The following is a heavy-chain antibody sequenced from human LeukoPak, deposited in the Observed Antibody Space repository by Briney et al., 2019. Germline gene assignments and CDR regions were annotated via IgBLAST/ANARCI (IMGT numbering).Heavy chain of an antibody. CDR1: GDSFTSYW. CDR2: IDPSDSYT. D-gene: IGHD4-17*01. J-gene: IGHJ5*02. Sequence: EALKIPCKGSGDSFTSYWISSGRQMPPKSLEGRGRIDPSDSYTNYSPSFQGHVTISADKSISTAYLQWSSLKASDTAMYYCARTTVPNADQWFDPWGQGTLVTVSS. V-gene: IGHV5-10-1*01. CDR3: ARTTVPNADQWFDP.